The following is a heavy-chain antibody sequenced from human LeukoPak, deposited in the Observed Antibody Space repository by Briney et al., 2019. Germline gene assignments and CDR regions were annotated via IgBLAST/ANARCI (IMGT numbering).Heavy chain of an antibody. CDR1: GFTLDNYW. V-gene: IGHV3-74*01. CDR3: VRWSNDYSNYADY. J-gene: IGHJ4*02. D-gene: IGHD4-11*01. Sequence: RSGGSLRLSCAASGFTLDNYWMHWVRQPPGKGPVWVSRINTDQSITTYADSVKGRFTVSRDNAKNTLYLQMNSLRAEDTAVYYCVRWSNDYSNYADYWGQGTLVTVSS. CDR2: INTDQSIT.